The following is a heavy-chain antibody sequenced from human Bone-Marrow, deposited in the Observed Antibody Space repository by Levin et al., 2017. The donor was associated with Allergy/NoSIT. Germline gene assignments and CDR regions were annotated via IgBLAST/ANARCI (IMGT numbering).Heavy chain of an antibody. CDR2: ISSNGNHD. Sequence: GGSLRLSCGASGFTFRSYGMHWVRQAPGKGLEWLALISSNGNHDYYSDSVRGRFTISRDNSKSTLFLQLNSLTTEDTATYYCATVYYHDSTSFDYWGQGTLVTVSS. CDR3: ATVYYHDSTSFDY. D-gene: IGHD2-2*01. V-gene: IGHV3-30*03. J-gene: IGHJ4*02. CDR1: GFTFRSYG.